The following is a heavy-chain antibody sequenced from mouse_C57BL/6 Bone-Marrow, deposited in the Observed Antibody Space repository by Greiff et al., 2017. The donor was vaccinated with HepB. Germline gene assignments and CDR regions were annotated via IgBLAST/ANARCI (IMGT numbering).Heavy chain of an antibody. CDR1: GYTFTSYT. CDR2: INPSSGYT. CDR3: ARSYYGSSYDYFDY. Sequence: QVQLQQSGAELARPGASVKMSCKASGYTFTSYTMHWVKQRPGQGLEWIGYINPSSGYTKYNQKFKDKATLTADKSSSTAYMQLSTLTSEDSAVYYCARSYYGSSYDYFDYWGQGTTLTVSS. D-gene: IGHD1-1*01. J-gene: IGHJ2*01. V-gene: IGHV1-4*01.